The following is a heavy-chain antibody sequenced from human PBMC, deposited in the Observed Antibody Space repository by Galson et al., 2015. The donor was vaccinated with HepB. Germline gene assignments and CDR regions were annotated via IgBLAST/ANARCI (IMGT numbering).Heavy chain of an antibody. Sequence: SLRLSCAASGFTFSSYAMSWVRQAPGKGLEWVSAISGSGGSTYYADSVKGRFTISRDNSKNTLYLQMNSLRAEDTAVYYCAKEGGSRCSSTSCYSGWFDPWGQGTLVTVSS. D-gene: IGHD2-2*01. CDR2: ISGSGGST. CDR3: AKEGGSRCSSTSCYSGWFDP. CDR1: GFTFSSYA. V-gene: IGHV3-23*01. J-gene: IGHJ5*02.